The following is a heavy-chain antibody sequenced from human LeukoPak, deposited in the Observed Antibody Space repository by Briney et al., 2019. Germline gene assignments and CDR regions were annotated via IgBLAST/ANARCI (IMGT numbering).Heavy chain of an antibody. D-gene: IGHD2-2*01. V-gene: IGHV3-21*01. J-gene: IGHJ6*04. CDR3: ARVGTVVVPAASYYYYGMDV. CDR2: ISSSSSYI. Sequence: GGSLRLSCAASGFTFSSYSMNWVRQAPGKGLEWVSSISSSSSYIYYADSVKGRFTISRDNAKNSQYLQTNSLRAEDTAVYYCARVGTVVVPAASYYYYGMDVWGKGTTVTVSS. CDR1: GFTFSSYS.